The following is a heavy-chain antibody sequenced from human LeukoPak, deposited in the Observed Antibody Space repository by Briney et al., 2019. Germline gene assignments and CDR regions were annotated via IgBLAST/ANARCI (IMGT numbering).Heavy chain of an antibody. D-gene: IGHD1-26*01. CDR2: IYYSGST. CDR1: GGSISSYY. J-gene: IGHJ4*02. Sequence: SETLSLTCTVSGGSISSYYWSWIRQPPGKGLERIGYIYYSGSTNYNPSLKSRVTISVDTSKNQFSLKLSSVTAADTAVYYCARGRRAEYSGSYPRNYYFDYWGQGTLVTVSS. CDR3: ARGRRAEYSGSYPRNYYFDY. V-gene: IGHV4-59*01.